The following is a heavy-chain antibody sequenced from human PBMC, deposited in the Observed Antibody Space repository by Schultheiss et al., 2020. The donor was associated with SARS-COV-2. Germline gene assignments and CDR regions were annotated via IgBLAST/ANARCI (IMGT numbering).Heavy chain of an antibody. CDR2: IYYSGST. CDR3: ATHNGVATDY. J-gene: IGHJ4*02. D-gene: IGHD5-12*01. CDR1: GGSISSGGYY. V-gene: IGHV4-30-2*03. Sequence: SQTLSLTCTVSGGSISSGGYYWSWIRQHPGKGLEWIGSIYYSGSTYYNPSLKSRVTISVDTSKNQFSLKLSSVTAADTAVYYCATHNGVATDYWGQGTLVTVSS.